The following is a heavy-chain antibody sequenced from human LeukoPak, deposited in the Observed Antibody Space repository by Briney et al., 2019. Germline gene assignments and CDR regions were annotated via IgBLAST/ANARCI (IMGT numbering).Heavy chain of an antibody. CDR1: GFTFYEYA. Sequence: PGRSLRLSCAASGFTFYEYAMHSVPQAPGKGLEWVSGISWNSGSIGYADSVKGRFTISRDNAKNSLYLQMNSLRAEDTALYYCAKDRGGYTVTTRPYYYYYGMDVWGQGTTVTVSS. D-gene: IGHD4-17*01. J-gene: IGHJ6*02. V-gene: IGHV3-9*01. CDR3: AKDRGGYTVTTRPYYYYYGMDV. CDR2: ISWNSGSI.